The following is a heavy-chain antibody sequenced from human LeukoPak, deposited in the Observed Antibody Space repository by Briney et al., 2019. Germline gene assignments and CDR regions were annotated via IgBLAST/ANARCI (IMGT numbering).Heavy chain of an antibody. CDR3: ALGRNFLYYFDY. Sequence: GASVKVSCKASGYTFTSYDISWVRQATGQGLEWMGWMNPNSGNTGYAQKFQGRITMTRDTSITTAYMELSGLKSEDTAVYYCALGRNFLYYFDYWGQGTLVTVSS. D-gene: IGHD2/OR15-2a*01. CDR2: MNPNSGNT. CDR1: GYTFTSYD. J-gene: IGHJ4*02. V-gene: IGHV1-8*01.